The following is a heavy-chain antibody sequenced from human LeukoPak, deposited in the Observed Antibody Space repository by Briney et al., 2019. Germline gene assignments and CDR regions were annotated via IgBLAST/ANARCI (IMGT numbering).Heavy chain of an antibody. V-gene: IGHV4-39*01. Sequence: WVRQAPGKGLEWIGNIYYSGTTYYNPSLKSRVTISVDTSKNQFSLKLSSVTAADTAVFYCARRGISQGYYMDVWGKGTTVTISS. J-gene: IGHJ6*03. D-gene: IGHD6-13*01. CDR2: IYYSGTT. CDR3: ARRGISQGYYMDV.